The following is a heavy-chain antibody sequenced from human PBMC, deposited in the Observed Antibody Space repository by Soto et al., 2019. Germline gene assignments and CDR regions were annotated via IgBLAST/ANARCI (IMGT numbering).Heavy chain of an antibody. D-gene: IGHD3-16*01. J-gene: IGHJ3*02. CDR1: GFTFSTYG. CDR3: AREGHYADDAFDI. V-gene: IGHV3-30*03. Sequence: QVQLVASGGGVVQPGRSLRLSCAASGFTFSTYGMHWVRQAPGKGLEWVAVISYDGSNKYYADSVKGRFTISRDNSKNTLYLQMNSLRAEDTAIYYCAREGHYADDAFDIWGQGTMVTVSS. CDR2: ISYDGSNK.